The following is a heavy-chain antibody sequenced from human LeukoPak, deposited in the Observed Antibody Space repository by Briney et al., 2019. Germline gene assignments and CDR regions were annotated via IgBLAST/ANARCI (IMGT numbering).Heavy chain of an antibody. D-gene: IGHD2-21*01. V-gene: IGHV4-4*09. J-gene: IGHJ4*02. Sequence: SETLSLTCTVSGVSMSAYRWGWVRQSPEKGLEWIGCINTKGETSYNPSLKSRVTTSVDTFKSQFSLRLTSVTAADTAVYYCATSNDAKIAPFDHWGQGAPVTVSS. CDR2: INTKGET. CDR3: ATSNDAKIAPFDH. CDR1: GVSMSAYR.